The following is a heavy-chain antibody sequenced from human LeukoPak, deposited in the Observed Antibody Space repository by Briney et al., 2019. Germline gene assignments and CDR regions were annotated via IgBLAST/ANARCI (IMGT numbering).Heavy chain of an antibody. D-gene: IGHD4-23*01. CDR3: ARGSDYGGNRLDY. CDR1: GGSISSYY. CDR2: IYYSGST. Sequence: PSETLSLTCTVSGGSISSYYWSWIRQPPGKGLEWIGYIYYSGSTNYNPSLKSRVTMSVDTSKNQFSLKLSSVTAADTAVYYCARGSDYGGNRLDYWGQGTLVTVSS. J-gene: IGHJ4*02. V-gene: IGHV4-59*12.